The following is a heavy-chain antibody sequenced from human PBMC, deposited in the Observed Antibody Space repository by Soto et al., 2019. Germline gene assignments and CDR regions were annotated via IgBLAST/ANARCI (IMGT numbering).Heavy chain of an antibody. Sequence: QVQLQESGPGLVKPSQTLSLTCTVSGGSISNNDYYWGWIRQPPGKGLEWIGYIYYSGSTYYNPSLRSRLTMSVDTSKSQFSLKLSSVTAADTAVYYYASQATVTRVDYWGQGTLVTVSS. CDR1: GGSISNNDYY. J-gene: IGHJ4*02. CDR3: ASQATVTRVDY. CDR2: IYYSGST. V-gene: IGHV4-30-4*01. D-gene: IGHD4-17*01.